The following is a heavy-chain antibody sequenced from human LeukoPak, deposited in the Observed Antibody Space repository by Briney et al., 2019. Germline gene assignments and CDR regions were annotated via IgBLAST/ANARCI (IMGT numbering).Heavy chain of an antibody. Sequence: GASVKVSCKASGYTFTSYGISWVRQAPGQGLEWMGWISAYNGNTNYAQKLQGRVTMTTDTSTSTAYTELRSLRSDDTAVYYCARGKSPPVWAPSDYWGQGTLVTVSS. D-gene: IGHD1-26*01. CDR1: GYTFTSYG. J-gene: IGHJ4*02. CDR3: ARGKSPPVWAPSDY. CDR2: ISAYNGNT. V-gene: IGHV1-18*01.